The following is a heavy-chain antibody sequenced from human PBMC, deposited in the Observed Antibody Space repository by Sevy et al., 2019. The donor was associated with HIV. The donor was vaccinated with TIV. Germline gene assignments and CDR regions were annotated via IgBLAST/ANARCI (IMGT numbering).Heavy chain of an antibody. CDR1: GFTFSDYY. D-gene: IGHD3-22*01. CDR3: ASYYYDSSALDY. J-gene: IGHJ4*02. V-gene: IGHV3-11*01. CDR2: ISSSGSTI. Sequence: GGSLRLSCAASGFTFSDYYMSWIHQAPGKGLEWVSYISSSGSTIYYADSVKGRFTISRDNAKNSLYLQMNSLRAEDTAVYYCASYYYDSSALDYWGQGTLVTVSS.